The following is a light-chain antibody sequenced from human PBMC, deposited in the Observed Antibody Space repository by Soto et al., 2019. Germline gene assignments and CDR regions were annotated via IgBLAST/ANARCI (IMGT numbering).Light chain of an antibody. CDR3: SSYSRGSTYV. Sequence: LTQPASVSGAPGQSITVSCTGTSSDVGGYNYVSWYQQYPGKVPRLMIYDVTNRPSGVSNRFSGSKSGNTASLTISGLQAEDEADYYCSSYSRGSTYVFGTGTRSPS. CDR2: DVT. CDR1: SSDVGGYNY. V-gene: IGLV2-14*01. J-gene: IGLJ1*01.